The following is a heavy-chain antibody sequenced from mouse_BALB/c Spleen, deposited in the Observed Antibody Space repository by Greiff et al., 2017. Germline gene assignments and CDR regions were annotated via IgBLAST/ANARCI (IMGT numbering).Heavy chain of an antibody. CDR2: IRNKANGYTT. V-gene: IGHV7-3*02. J-gene: IGHJ3*01. Sequence: EVMLVESGGGLVQPGGSLRLSCATSGFTFTDYYMSWVRQPPGKALEWLGFIRNKANGYTTEYSASVKGRFTISRDNSQSILYLQMNTLRAEDSATYYCARDIENYRFWFAYWGQGTLVTVSA. CDR3: ARDIENYRFWFAY. D-gene: IGHD2-14*01. CDR1: GFTFTDYY.